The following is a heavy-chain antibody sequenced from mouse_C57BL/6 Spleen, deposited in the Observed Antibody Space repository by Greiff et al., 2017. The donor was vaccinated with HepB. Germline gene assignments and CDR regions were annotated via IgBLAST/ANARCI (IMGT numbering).Heavy chain of an antibody. J-gene: IGHJ4*01. D-gene: IGHD3-3*01. CDR1: GFSLTSYG. V-gene: IGHV2-2*01. CDR2: IWSGGST. Sequence: QVQLQQSGPGLVQPSQSLSITCTVSGFSLTSYGVHWVRQSPGKGLEWLGVIWSGGSTDYNAAFISRLSISKDNSKSQDFLKRNSLQADDTAKYYCARTGTGDAMDDWGKGTTVTV. CDR3: ARTGTGDAMDD.